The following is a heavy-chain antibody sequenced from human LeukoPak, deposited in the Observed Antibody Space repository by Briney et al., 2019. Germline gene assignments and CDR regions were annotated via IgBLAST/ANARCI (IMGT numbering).Heavy chain of an antibody. CDR2: IYTSGST. V-gene: IGHV4-4*07. Sequence: PSETLSLTCTVSGGSISSYYWSWLRQPAGKGVEWIGRIYTSGSTNYTPSLKSRVTMSVDTSKNQFSLKLSSVTAADTAVYYCARGVTKFSWFDPWGQGTLVTVSS. D-gene: IGHD3-10*02. CDR1: GGSISSYY. J-gene: IGHJ5*02. CDR3: ARGVTKFSWFDP.